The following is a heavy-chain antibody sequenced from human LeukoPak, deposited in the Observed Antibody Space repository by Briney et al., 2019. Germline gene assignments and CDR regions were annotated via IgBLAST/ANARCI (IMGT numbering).Heavy chain of an antibody. D-gene: IGHD5-18*01. V-gene: IGHV1-8*01. J-gene: IGHJ4*02. CDR1: GYTLTELS. CDR2: MNPNSGNT. CDR3: ARAGQDSSTYYFDY. Sequence: ASVKVSCKVSGYTLTELSMHWVRQAPGKGLEWMGWMNPNSGNTGYAQKFQGRVTMTRNTSISTAYMELSSLRSEDTAVYYCARAGQDSSTYYFDYWGQGTLVTVSS.